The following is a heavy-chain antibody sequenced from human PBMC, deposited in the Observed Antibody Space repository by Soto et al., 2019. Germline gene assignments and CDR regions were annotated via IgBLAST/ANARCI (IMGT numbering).Heavy chain of an antibody. D-gene: IGHD3-10*01. V-gene: IGHV1-3*01. CDR2: MNAGVGNT. CDR1: GYTFTDYA. Sequence: HVELVQSGADVKKPGASVTISCKASGYTFTDYALPWVRQAPGQRLEWMGWMNAGVGNTLYSQKFQGRITITRDTSASTAYMELNSLKSEDTAIYYCARDTGYTFGSLNYWGPGTLLTVSS. CDR3: ARDTGYTFGSLNY. J-gene: IGHJ4*02.